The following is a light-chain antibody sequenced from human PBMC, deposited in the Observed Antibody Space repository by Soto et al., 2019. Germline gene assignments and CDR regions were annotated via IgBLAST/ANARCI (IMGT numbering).Light chain of an antibody. CDR2: EVS. J-gene: IGLJ2*01. V-gene: IGLV2-18*02. CDR3: SSKTSSGPL. CDR1: SSDVGSYNR. Sequence: QSALTQPPSVSGSPGQSVTISCTGTSSDVGSYNRVSWYQQSPGTAPKVMIYEVSNRPSGVPDRFSGSKSGNTASLTISGLQAEDEAHYYCSSKTSSGPLFGGGTKVTVL.